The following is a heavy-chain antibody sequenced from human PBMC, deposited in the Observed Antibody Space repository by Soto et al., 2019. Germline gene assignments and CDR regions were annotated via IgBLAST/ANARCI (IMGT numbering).Heavy chain of an antibody. CDR2: ISGSGGST. CDR3: AKDWSIVVVPAAMRQDNYFDY. Sequence: EVQLLESGGGLVQPGGSLRLSCAASGFTFSSYAMSWVRQAPGKGLEWVSAISGSGGSTYYADSVKGRFTISRDNSKNTLYLQMTGLRAEATPVYYCAKDWSIVVVPAAMRQDNYFDYWGQGTLVTVSS. V-gene: IGHV3-23*01. J-gene: IGHJ4*02. CDR1: GFTFSSYA. D-gene: IGHD2-2*01.